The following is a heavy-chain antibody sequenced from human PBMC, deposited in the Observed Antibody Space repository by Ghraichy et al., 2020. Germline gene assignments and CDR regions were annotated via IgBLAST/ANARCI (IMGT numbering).Heavy chain of an antibody. Sequence: GRSLRLSCVASGFTFTNYGMHWVRQAPGKGLDGVAFIRYDESNKYYADSVKGRFTISRDTSKSTLYLQMDSLRPEDTALYYCAKRHSSGWHGFDSWGQGTLVTVSS. CDR2: IRYDESNK. J-gene: IGHJ4*02. CDR1: GFTFTNYG. CDR3: AKRHSSGWHGFDS. V-gene: IGHV3-30*02. D-gene: IGHD6-19*01.